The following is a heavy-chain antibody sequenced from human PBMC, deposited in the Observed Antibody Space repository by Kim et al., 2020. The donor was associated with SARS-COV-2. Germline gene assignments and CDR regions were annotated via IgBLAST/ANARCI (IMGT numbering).Heavy chain of an antibody. CDR3: VRHLSCNGGATCHLDY. CDR1: GYTFTNYW. D-gene: IGHD2-8*02. J-gene: IGHJ4*01. V-gene: IGHV5-51*01. CDR2: IYPGDSDT. Sequence: GESLKISCKASGYTFTNYWIGWVRQMPGKGLEWMGIIYPGDSDTRYSPSFRGQVTISADKSITTAYLQWSSLKASDAAMYYCVRHLSCNGGATCHLDYWG.